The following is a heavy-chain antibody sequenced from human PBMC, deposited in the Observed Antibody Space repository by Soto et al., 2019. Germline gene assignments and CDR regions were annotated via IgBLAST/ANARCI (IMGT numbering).Heavy chain of an antibody. V-gene: IGHV3-23*01. CDR2: ISGSGVST. CDR1: GFTFSSYA. D-gene: IGHD3-10*01. Sequence: EVQLSESGGGLVQPGGSLRLSCVASGFTFSSYAMSWARQAPGKGLEWVSSISGSGVSTYYTDPVKGRFTISRDNSKNTLYLQMNSLRAEDAALYYCAKGGLYGSRSYNDYYYYMDVWGKGTTVTVSS. CDR3: AKGGLYGSRSYNDYYYYMDV. J-gene: IGHJ6*03.